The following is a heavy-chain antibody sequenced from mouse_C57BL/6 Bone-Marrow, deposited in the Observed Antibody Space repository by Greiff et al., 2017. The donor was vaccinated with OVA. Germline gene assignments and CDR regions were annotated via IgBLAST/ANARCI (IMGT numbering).Heavy chain of an antibody. V-gene: IGHV2-2*01. D-gene: IGHD1-1*01. CDR2: IWSGGST. CDR3: ARNIPYYYGSNTYWYFDV. Sequence: VKLMESGPGLVQPSQSLSITCTVSGFSLTSYGVHWVRQSPGKGLEWLGVIWSGGSTDYNAAFISRLSISKDNSKSQVFFKMNSLQADDTAIYYCARNIPYYYGSNTYWYFDVWGTGTTVTVSS. J-gene: IGHJ1*03. CDR1: GFSLTSYG.